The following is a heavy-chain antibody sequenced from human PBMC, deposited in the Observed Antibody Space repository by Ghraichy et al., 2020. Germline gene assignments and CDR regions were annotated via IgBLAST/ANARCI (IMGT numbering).Heavy chain of an antibody. CDR3: AKEGSSTRPFDS. CDR1: GFSFDDYT. CDR2: ITWDGGTT. D-gene: IGHD6-13*01. V-gene: IGHV3-43*01. J-gene: IGHJ4*02. Sequence: GESLNISCAAYGFSFDDYTMHWVRQGPEKGLEWVSLITWDGGTTDYADSVKGRFTISRDKSKHFLYLKMNSLKTEDNALYYCAKEGSSTRPFDSWGQGTLVTVSS.